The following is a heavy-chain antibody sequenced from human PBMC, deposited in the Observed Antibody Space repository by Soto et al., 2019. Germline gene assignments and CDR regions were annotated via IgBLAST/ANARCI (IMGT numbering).Heavy chain of an antibody. V-gene: IGHV1-18*01. CDR2: ISAYNGNT. D-gene: IGHD2-2*01. CDR1: GYTFTSYG. J-gene: IGHJ5*02. CDR3: AIALYFVVVPAGGYNWFDP. Sequence: ASVKVSCKASGYTFTSYGISWVRQAPGQGLEWMGWISAYNGNTNYAQKLQGRVTMTTDTSTSTAYMELRGLRSDDTAVYYCAIALYFVVVPAGGYNWFDPWGQGTLVTVSS.